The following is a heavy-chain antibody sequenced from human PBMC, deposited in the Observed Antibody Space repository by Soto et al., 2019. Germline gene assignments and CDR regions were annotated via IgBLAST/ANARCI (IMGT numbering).Heavy chain of an antibody. CDR2: TYDSGST. Sequence: QVQLQESGPGLVKPSETLSLTCTVSGGSISGGGYYWSWIRQPPGKGLEWIGYTYDSGSTYYNPSLKGRISISVDTSKNQFSLRLTSVTAADTAVYYCAREIIPLTTDWYFDLWGRGTLVTVSS. V-gene: IGHV4-30-4*01. CDR1: GGSISGGGYY. J-gene: IGHJ2*01. CDR3: AREIIPLTTDWYFDL. D-gene: IGHD4-17*01.